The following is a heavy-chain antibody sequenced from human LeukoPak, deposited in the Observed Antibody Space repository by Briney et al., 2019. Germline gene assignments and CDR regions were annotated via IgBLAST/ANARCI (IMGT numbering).Heavy chain of an antibody. V-gene: IGHV3-23*01. CDR1: GFTFSSYG. CDR3: AKRARGSSTSLHFDY. CDR2: ISGSGGST. J-gene: IGHJ4*02. D-gene: IGHD2-2*01. Sequence: GRSLRLSCAASGFTFSSYGMHWVRQAPGKGLEWVSAISGSGGSTYYADSVKGRFTISRDNSKNTLYLQMNSLRAEDTAVYYCAKRARGSSTSLHFDYWGQGTLVTVSS.